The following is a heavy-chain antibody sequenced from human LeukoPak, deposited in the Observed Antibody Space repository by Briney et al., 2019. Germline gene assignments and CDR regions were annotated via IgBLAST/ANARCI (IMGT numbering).Heavy chain of an antibody. CDR1: GFTFSSYS. J-gene: IGHJ4*02. CDR2: ISSSSSYI. CDR3: AREEEWLADY. V-gene: IGHV3-21*01. Sequence: GGSLRLSCAASGFTFSSYSMNWDRQAPGKGLEWVSSISSSSSYIYYADSVKGRFTISRDNAKNSLYLQMNSLRAEDTAVYYCAREEEWLADYWGQGTLVTVSS. D-gene: IGHD3-3*01.